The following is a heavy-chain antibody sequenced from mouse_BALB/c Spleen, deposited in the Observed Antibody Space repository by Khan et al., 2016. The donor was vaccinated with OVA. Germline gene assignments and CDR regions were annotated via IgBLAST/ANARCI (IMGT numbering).Heavy chain of an antibody. CDR2: INYSGNT. D-gene: IGHD2-4*01. V-gene: IGHV3-2*02. CDR3: ARKDYYDYDPFPY. J-gene: IGHJ3*01. Sequence: EVQLQESGPGLVKPSQSLSLTCTVTGYSITSEYAWNWLRQFPGNKLEWMGYINYSGNTRFNPSLKSRTSITRDTSKNQFFLQLNSVTTEYTAAYYCARKDYYDYDPFPYWGQGTLVTVSA. CDR1: GYSITSEYA.